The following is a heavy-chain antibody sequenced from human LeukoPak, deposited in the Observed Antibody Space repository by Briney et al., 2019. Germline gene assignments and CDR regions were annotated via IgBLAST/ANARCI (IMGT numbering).Heavy chain of an antibody. Sequence: GGSLRLSCAGSGFTFSRYAISWVRQAPGKGLEWGSGISGSGDSTDYADSVKGRFALSSDNSKNIVFLQLRSSEATDTAVYYCAKLWFGDLGPFDYWGQGSLVTVSS. CDR1: GFTFSRYA. J-gene: IGHJ4*02. D-gene: IGHD3-10*01. CDR3: AKLWFGDLGPFDY. CDR2: ISGSGDST. V-gene: IGHV3-23*01.